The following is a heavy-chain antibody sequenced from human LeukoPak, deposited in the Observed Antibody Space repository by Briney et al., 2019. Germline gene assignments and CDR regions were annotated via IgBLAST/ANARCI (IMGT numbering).Heavy chain of an antibody. CDR3: AAVFRWPWAAQLASYSTSWYDDY. CDR1: GFTFTSSA. V-gene: IGHV1-58*02. CDR2: IVVGSGNT. D-gene: IGHD6-13*01. J-gene: IGHJ4*02. Sequence: VASVKVSCKASGFTFTSSAMQWVRQARGQRLEWIGWIVVGSGNTNYAQKFQERVTFTRDMSTSTAYMELSSLRSEDAAVYYCAAVFRWPWAAQLASYSTSWYDDYWGQGTLVTVSS.